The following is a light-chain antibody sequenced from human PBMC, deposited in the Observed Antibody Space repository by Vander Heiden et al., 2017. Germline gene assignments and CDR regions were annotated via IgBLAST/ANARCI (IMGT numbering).Light chain of an antibody. CDR3: CSYAGSRYV. J-gene: IGLJ1*01. Sequence: QSALTQPRSVSGSPGQSVTISCTGTSSDVGGYNYVSWYQQHPGKAPILIIYDVSKRPSGVPDRFSGSKSGNTASLTIPGLQAEDDADYYCCSYAGSRYVFGTGTKVTVL. V-gene: IGLV2-11*01. CDR2: DVS. CDR1: SSDVGGYNY.